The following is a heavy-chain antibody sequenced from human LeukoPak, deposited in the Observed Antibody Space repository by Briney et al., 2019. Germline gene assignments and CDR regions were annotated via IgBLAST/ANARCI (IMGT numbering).Heavy chain of an antibody. CDR3: ARGPDYYDSSGYRDY. CDR1: GYTFTSYD. J-gene: IGHJ4*02. V-gene: IGHV1-8*01. Sequence: ASVKVSCKASGYTFTSYDINWVRQATGQGLEWMGWMNPNSGNTGYAQKFQGRVTMTRNTSISTAYMELSSLRSEDTAVYYCARGPDYYDSSGYRDYWGKGTLVTVSS. D-gene: IGHD3-22*01. CDR2: MNPNSGNT.